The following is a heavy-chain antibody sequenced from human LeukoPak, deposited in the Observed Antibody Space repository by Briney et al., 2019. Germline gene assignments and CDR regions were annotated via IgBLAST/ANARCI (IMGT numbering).Heavy chain of an antibody. CDR3: ARGLSNYYDSSGYYYAY. V-gene: IGHV4-34*01. J-gene: IGHJ4*02. Sequence: SETLSLTCTVSGGSISSYYWSWIRQPPGKGLEWIGEINHSGSTNYNPSLKSRVTISVDTSKNQFSLKLSSVTAADTAVYYCARGLSNYYDSSGYYYAYWGQGTLVTVSS. D-gene: IGHD3-22*01. CDR1: GGSISSYY. CDR2: INHSGST.